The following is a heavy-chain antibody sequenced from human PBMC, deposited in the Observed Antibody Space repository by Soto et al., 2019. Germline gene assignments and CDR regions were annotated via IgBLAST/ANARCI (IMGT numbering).Heavy chain of an antibody. CDR1: GYTFTSYY. V-gene: IGHV1-46*01. Sequence: ASVKVSCKASGYTFTSYYMHWVRQAPGQGLEWMGIINPSGGSTSYAQKFQGRVTMTRDTSTSTVYMGLSSLRSEDTAVYYCARDLGLTGTTLYYWGQGTLVTVS. D-gene: IGHD1-7*01. J-gene: IGHJ4*02. CDR2: INPSGGST. CDR3: ARDLGLTGTTLYY.